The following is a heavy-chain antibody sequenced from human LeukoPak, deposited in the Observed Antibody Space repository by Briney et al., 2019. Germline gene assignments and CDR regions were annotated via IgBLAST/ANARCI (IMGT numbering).Heavy chain of an antibody. D-gene: IGHD6-13*01. CDR1: GGSISSYY. Sequence: SETLSLTCTVSGGSISSYYWSWIRQPPGKGLEWIGYIHDSGSTNYNPSLKSRVTISIDTSKNQFSLKLSSVTAADTAVYYCARLYSSSWSLGYWGQGTLVTVSS. V-gene: IGHV4-59*01. CDR3: ARLYSSSWSLGY. CDR2: IHDSGST. J-gene: IGHJ4*02.